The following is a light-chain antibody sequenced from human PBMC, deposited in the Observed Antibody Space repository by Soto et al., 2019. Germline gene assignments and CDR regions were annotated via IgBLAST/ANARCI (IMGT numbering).Light chain of an antibody. V-gene: IGLV1-40*01. CDR1: SSNIGAGYD. Sequence: QSVLTQPPSVSGAPGQRVTISCTGSSSNIGAGYDVHWYQQLPGTAPKLLIYGNSNRPSGVPDRFSGSKSGTSASRAITGLQAEDEADYYCQSYDSSLSVGVFGGGTQLTVL. CDR3: QSYDSSLSVGV. J-gene: IGLJ2*01. CDR2: GNS.